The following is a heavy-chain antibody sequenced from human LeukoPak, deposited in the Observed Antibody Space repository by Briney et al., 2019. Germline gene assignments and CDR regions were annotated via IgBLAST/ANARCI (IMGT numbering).Heavy chain of an antibody. CDR1: GGSISSGGYY. CDR2: IYYSGST. J-gene: IGHJ3*02. D-gene: IGHD3-10*01. CDR3: ARDSEFYYGSGSYWDAFDI. Sequence: PSETLSLTCTVSGGSISSGGYYWSWIRQHPGKGLEWIGYIYYSGSTYYNPSLKSRVTISVDTPKNQFSLKLSSVTAADTAVYYCARDSEFYYGSGSYWDAFDIWGQGTMVTVSS. V-gene: IGHV4-31*03.